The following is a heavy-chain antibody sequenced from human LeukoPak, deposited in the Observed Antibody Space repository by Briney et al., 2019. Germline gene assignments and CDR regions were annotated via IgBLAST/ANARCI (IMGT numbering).Heavy chain of an antibody. CDR2: IYTSGST. V-gene: IGHV4-61*02. Sequence: SETLSLTCTVSGGSISSGSYYWSCIRPPAGKGLEWVGSIYTSGSTNYTPYLKRRLTISVDTSKNTFSLSLSSATAPAPAGYYWARDLLAPYDYYCMDVWGKGTTGSASS. CDR1: GGSISSGSYY. J-gene: IGHJ6*03. D-gene: IGHD3-3*02. CDR3: ARDLLAPYDYYCMDV.